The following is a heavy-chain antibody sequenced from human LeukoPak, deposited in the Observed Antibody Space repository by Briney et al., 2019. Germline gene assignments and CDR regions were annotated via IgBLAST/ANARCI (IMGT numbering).Heavy chain of an antibody. Sequence: SETLSLTCTVSGGSINSYYWSWIRQPPGKGLEWIGYIYYSGSTEYNPSLKSRVTISVDTSKNQFSLKMSSVTAADTAVYYCARGTDGHINNWFDPWGQGTLVTVSS. CDR3: ARGTDGHINNWFDP. V-gene: IGHV4-59*01. D-gene: IGHD5-24*01. CDR1: GGSINSYY. J-gene: IGHJ5*02. CDR2: IYYSGST.